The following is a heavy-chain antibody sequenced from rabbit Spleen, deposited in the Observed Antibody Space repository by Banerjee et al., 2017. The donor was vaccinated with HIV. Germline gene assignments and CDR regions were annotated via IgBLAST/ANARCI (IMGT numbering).Heavy chain of an antibody. Sequence: QSLEESGGDLVKPGASLTLTCTASGFSFSSSDYMYWVRQAPGKGLEWIGIIYAAKGSTDYASWVNGRFTISSDNAQSTVDLKMTSLTAADTATYFCARGDNNAGNGFNLWGPGTLVTVS. CDR2: IYAAKGST. D-gene: IGHD4-2*01. V-gene: IGHV1S40*01. J-gene: IGHJ4*01. CDR1: GFSFSSSDY. CDR3: ARGDNNAGNGFNL.